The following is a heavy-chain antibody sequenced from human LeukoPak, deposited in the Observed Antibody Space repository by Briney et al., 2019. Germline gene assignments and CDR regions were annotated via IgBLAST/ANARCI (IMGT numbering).Heavy chain of an antibody. V-gene: IGHV4-34*01. D-gene: IGHD2-15*01. Sequence: SETLSLTCAVYGGSFSGYYWSWIRQPPGKGLEWIGEINHSGSTNYNPSLKSRVTISVDTSKNQFSLKLSSVTAADTAVYYCARIERRYCSGGSCKRGSFVYWGQGTLVTVSS. CDR3: ARIERRYCSGGSCKRGSFVY. CDR1: GGSFSGYY. J-gene: IGHJ4*02. CDR2: INHSGST.